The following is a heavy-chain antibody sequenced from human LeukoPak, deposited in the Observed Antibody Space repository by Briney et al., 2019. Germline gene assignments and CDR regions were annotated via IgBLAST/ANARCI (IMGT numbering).Heavy chain of an antibody. CDR1: GGSISSSSYY. CDR3: ARHGLVVPAARQYGGEIDY. D-gene: IGHD2-2*01. Sequence: PSETLSLTCTVSGGSISSSSYYWGWIRQPPGKGLEWIGSIYYSGSTYYNPSLKSRVTISVDTSKNQFSLKLSSVTAADTAVYYCARHGLVVPAARQYGGEIDYWGQGTLVTVSS. V-gene: IGHV4-39*01. CDR2: IYYSGST. J-gene: IGHJ4*02.